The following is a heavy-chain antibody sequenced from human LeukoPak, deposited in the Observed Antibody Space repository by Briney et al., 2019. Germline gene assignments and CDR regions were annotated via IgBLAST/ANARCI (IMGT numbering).Heavy chain of an antibody. D-gene: IGHD3-10*01. V-gene: IGHV3-23*01. CDR2: ISGSGDNT. CDR3: AKGHYYGSGSLDY. J-gene: IGHJ4*02. Sequence: GGSLRLSCAASGFTFSSYAMSWVRQAPGKGLEWVSAISGSGDNTYYADSVKGRFTISRDNSKNTLYLQMNSLRAEDTAVYYCAKGHYYGSGSLDYWGQGTLVTVSS. CDR1: GFTFSSYA.